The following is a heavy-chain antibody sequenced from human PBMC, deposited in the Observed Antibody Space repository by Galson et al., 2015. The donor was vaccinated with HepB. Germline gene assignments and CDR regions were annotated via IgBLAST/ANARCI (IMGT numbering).Heavy chain of an antibody. CDR1: GDSVSSNSAA. V-gene: IGHV6-1*01. D-gene: IGHD6-19*01. CDR3: AGAAQYSTGSGRSPRAQYYYYGMDV. J-gene: IGHJ6*02. CDR2: TYYRSKWYN. Sequence: CAISGDSVSSNSAAWNWIRQSPSRGLEWLGRTYYRSKWYNDYAVSVKSRITINPDTSKNQFSLQLNSVTPEDTAVYYCAGAAQYSTGSGRSPRAQYYYYGMDVWGQGTTVTVSS.